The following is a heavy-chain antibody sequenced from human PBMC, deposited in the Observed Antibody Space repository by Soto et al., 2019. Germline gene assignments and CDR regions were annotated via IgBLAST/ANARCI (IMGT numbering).Heavy chain of an antibody. V-gene: IGHV3-23*01. D-gene: IGHD2-15*01. J-gene: IGHJ3*02. CDR2: ISGSGGST. CDR1: GFTFSSYA. Sequence: LRLSCAASGFTFSSYAMSWVRQAPGKGLEWVSAISGSGGSTYYADSVKGRFTISRDNSKNTLYLQMNSLRAEDTAVYYCAKDGEDIVVVVAATGAFDIWGQGTMVTVSS. CDR3: AKDGEDIVVVVAATGAFDI.